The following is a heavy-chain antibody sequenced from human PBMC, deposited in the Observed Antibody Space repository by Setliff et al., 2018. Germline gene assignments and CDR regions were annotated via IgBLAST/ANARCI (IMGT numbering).Heavy chain of an antibody. V-gene: IGHV3-21*01. D-gene: IGHD3-10*01. J-gene: IGHJ4*02. CDR3: ARVASAPYGSGSDYIRALDY. Sequence: GGSLRLSCAASRFTFSNYAMSWVRQAPGKGLEWVSSISSSSSYIYYADSVKGRFTISRDNAKNSLYLQMNSLRAEDTAVYYCARVASAPYGSGSDYIRALDYWGQGTLVTVSS. CDR2: ISSSSSYI. CDR1: RFTFSNYA.